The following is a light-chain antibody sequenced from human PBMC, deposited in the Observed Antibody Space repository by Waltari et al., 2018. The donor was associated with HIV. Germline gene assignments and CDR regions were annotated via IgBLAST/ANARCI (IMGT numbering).Light chain of an antibody. CDR3: AAWDGSLLGVL. CDR2: NNY. CDR1: NSNIGSNT. J-gene: IGLJ2*01. V-gene: IGLV1-44*01. Sequence: QSVLTKPPSASGTPGQRVTIACSGSNSNIGSNTVNCYKQVPGTAPKLLIYNNYERPSGVPDRFSGSKSGSSASLAISGLQSEDDGDYYCAAWDGSLLGVLFGGGTKLTVL.